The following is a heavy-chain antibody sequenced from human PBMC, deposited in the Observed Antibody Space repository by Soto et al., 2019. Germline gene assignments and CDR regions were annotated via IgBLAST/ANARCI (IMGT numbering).Heavy chain of an antibody. D-gene: IGHD2-21*02. CDR3: ARAGDFNYYYYGMDV. CDR2: INRNSGGT. V-gene: IGHV1-2*04. J-gene: IGHJ6*02. CDR1: GYTFTGYY. Sequence: QVQLVQSGAEVKKPGASVKVSCKASGYTFTGYYMHWVRRAPGQGLDGMGWINRNSGGTNYAQKFQGWVTMTRDQSISTAYMELSRLRSDDTAVYYCARAGDFNYYYYGMDVWGQGTTVTVSS.